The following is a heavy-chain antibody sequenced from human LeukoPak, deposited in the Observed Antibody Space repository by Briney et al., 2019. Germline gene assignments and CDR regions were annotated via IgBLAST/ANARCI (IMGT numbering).Heavy chain of an antibody. CDR1: GYTFTGYY. V-gene: IGHV1-2*02. CDR2: INPNSGGT. Sequence: VASVKVSCKASGYTFTGYYMHWVRQAPGQGLEWMGWINPNSGGTNYAQKFQGRVTMTRDTSISTAYMELSRLRSDDTAVYYCATLLFGELLSDFDYWGQGTLVTVSS. J-gene: IGHJ4*02. D-gene: IGHD3-10*02. CDR3: ATLLFGELLSDFDY.